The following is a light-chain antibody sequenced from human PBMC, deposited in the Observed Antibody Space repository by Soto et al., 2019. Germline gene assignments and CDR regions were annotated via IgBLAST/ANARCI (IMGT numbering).Light chain of an antibody. CDR3: QAWDSSTGV. Sequence: SYELTQPPSVSVSPGQTASITCYGDKLGDKYACWYQQKPGQSPVLVIYQDSKRPSGIPERFSGSNSGNTDTLTISGTQAMDEADYYCQAWDSSTGVFGTGTKLTVL. J-gene: IGLJ1*01. CDR1: KLGDKY. V-gene: IGLV3-1*01. CDR2: QDS.